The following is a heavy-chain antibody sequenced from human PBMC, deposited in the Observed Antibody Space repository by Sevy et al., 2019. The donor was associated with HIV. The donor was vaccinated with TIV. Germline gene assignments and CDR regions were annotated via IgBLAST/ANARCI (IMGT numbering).Heavy chain of an antibody. CDR2: IRSGSSFI. D-gene: IGHD2-2*01. J-gene: IGHJ4*02. CDR3: ARVGLGDCSGTNCSPNDY. V-gene: IGHV3-21*01. CDR1: GFSISGYT. Sequence: EGSLRLSCAASGFSISGYTMNWVRQAPGKALEWVSSIRSGSSFIYYADSLKGRFTISRDNARNLLYLQMNSLRVEDTDVYYCARVGLGDCSGTNCSPNDYWGQGTLVTVSS.